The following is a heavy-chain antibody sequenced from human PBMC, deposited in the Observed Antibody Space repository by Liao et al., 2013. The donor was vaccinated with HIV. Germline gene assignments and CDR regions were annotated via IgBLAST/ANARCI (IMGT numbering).Heavy chain of an antibody. Sequence: QLQLQESGSGLVKPSQTLSLTCAVSGGSISSGGYSWSWIRQPPGKGLEWIGRIYTSGSTNYNPSLKSRVTISIDTSKNQFSLKLTSVTAADTALYYCARGHWIYLFDYWGQGTLVTVSS. CDR2: IYTSGST. CDR1: GGSISSGGYS. D-gene: IGHD1-7*01. V-gene: IGHV4-30-2*03. CDR3: ARGHWIYLFDY. J-gene: IGHJ4*02.